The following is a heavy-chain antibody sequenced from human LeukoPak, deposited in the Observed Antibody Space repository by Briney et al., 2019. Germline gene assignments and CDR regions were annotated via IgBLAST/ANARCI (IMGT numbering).Heavy chain of an antibody. Sequence: SQTLSRTCTVSGGSISSGGYYWSWLRQHPGKGLEWIGYIYYSGSTYYNPSLKSRVTISVDTSKNQFSLKLSSVTAADTAVYYCARGTYYYDSSGYYFDYWGQGTLVTVSS. J-gene: IGHJ4*02. V-gene: IGHV4-31*03. D-gene: IGHD3-22*01. CDR3: ARGTYYYDSSGYYFDY. CDR1: GGSISSGGYY. CDR2: IYYSGST.